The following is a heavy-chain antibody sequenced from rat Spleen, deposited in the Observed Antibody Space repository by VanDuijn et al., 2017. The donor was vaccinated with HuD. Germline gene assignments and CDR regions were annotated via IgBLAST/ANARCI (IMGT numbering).Heavy chain of an antibody. CDR2: IWAGGGT. D-gene: IGHD1-11*01. V-gene: IGHV2-15*01. CDR3: TRETIVSPY. Sequence: QVQLKESGPGLVQPSQTLSLTCTVSGFSLTSYGVSWVRQPPGKGLEWMGTIWAGGGTNYNSAVQSRLSISRDTSKSQIFLKMNSLQTEDTAIYFCTRETIVSPYWGQGVMVTVSS. CDR1: GFSLTSYG. J-gene: IGHJ2*01.